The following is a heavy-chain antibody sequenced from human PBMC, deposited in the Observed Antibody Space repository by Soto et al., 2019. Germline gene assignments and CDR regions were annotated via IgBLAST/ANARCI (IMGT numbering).Heavy chain of an antibody. CDR2: INHSGST. CDR1: GWSFSGHY. V-gene: IGHV4-34*03. J-gene: IGHJ6*02. CDR3: NGGVQFDGYYYYGMDV. Sequence: PSVILSLPCAVYGWSFSGHYWSWIRPPPGKGLEWIGEINHSGSTNYNPSLKSRVTISVDTSKNQFSLRLSSVTAEDTAVYYCNGGVQFDGYYYYGMDVWGQGTTVTVSS. D-gene: IGHD2-8*01.